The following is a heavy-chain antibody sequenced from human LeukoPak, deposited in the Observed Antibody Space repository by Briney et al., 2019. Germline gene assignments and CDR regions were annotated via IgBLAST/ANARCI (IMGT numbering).Heavy chain of an antibody. D-gene: IGHD6-19*01. J-gene: IGHJ4*02. CDR1: GFTVSSNY. V-gene: IGHV3-66*01. CDR3: ARDGRGWADY. CDR2: IYSGGST. Sequence: GGSLRLSCAASGFTVSSNYMSWVRQAPGKGLEWVSVIYSGGSTNYVDSVKGRFTISRDNSKNTLYLQMNSPRAEDTAVYYCARDGRGWADYWGQGTLVTVSS.